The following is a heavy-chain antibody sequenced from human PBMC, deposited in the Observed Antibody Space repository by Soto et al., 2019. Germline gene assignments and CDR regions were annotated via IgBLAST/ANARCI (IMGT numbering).Heavy chain of an antibody. CDR2: ISSSSSYI. D-gene: IGHD3-10*01. CDR3: ARNLGRGVGGPDYGMDV. V-gene: IGHV3-21*01. Sequence: GGSLRLSCAASGFTFSSYSMNWVRQAPGKGLEWVSSISSSSSYIYYADSVKGRFTISRDNAKNSLYLQMNSLRAEDTAVYYCARNLGRGVGGPDYGMDVWGQGTTVTVSS. J-gene: IGHJ6*02. CDR1: GFTFSSYS.